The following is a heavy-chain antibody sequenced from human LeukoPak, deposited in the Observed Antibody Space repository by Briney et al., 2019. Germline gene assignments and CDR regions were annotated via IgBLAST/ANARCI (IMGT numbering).Heavy chain of an antibody. CDR2: ISGSGSTI. J-gene: IGHJ6*03. Sequence: GGSLRLSCEVSGFTFRSYEMNWVRQAPGKGLEWVSYISGSGSTIYYADSVKGRFTISRDNAKNSLYLQMNSLRAEDTDVYYCAKGGAVSSKSITLIRGTRKYYYYMDVWGKGTTVTISS. CDR1: GFTFRSYE. D-gene: IGHD3-10*01. V-gene: IGHV3-48*03. CDR3: AKGGAVSSKSITLIRGTRKYYYYMDV.